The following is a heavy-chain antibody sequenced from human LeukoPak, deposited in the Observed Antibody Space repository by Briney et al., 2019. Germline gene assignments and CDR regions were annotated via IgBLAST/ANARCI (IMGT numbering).Heavy chain of an antibody. CDR2: IYYSGST. D-gene: IGHD4-11*01. CDR3: ARQYSNSYYYYYGMDV. CDR1: GASVSSGSYY. V-gene: IGHV4-61*01. Sequence: SETLSLTCTVSGASVSSGSYYWSWIRQPPGKGLEWIGYIYYSGSTNYNPSLKSRVTISVDTSKNQFSLKLSSVTAADTAVYYCARQYSNSYYYYYGMDVWGQGTTVTVSS. J-gene: IGHJ6*02.